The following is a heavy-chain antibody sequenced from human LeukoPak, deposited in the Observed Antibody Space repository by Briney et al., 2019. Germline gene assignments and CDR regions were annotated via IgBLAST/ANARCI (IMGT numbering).Heavy chain of an antibody. J-gene: IGHJ3*02. V-gene: IGHV4-59*01. Sequence: PSETLSLTCTVSGGSISSYYWSWIRQPPGKGLGWIGYIYYSGSTNYNPSLKSRVTISVDTSKNQFSLKLSSVTAADTAVYYSARSGGVAFDIWGQGTMVTVSS. CDR3: ARSGGVAFDI. D-gene: IGHD2-15*01. CDR1: GGSISSYY. CDR2: IYYSGST.